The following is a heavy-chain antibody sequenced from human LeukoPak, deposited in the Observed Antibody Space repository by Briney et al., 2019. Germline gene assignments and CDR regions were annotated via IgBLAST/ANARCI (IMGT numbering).Heavy chain of an antibody. CDR2: IYPGDSDT. D-gene: IGHD2-2*02. CDR3: ARGYCTSTSCYTGFDY. Sequence: GESLKISCKGSGYSFTSYCIGWVRQMPGKGLEWMGIIYPGDSDTRYSPSFQGQVTISADKSISTAYLQWSSLKASDTAMYYCARGYCTSTSCYTGFDYWGQGTLVTVSS. V-gene: IGHV5-51*01. CDR1: GYSFTSYC. J-gene: IGHJ4*02.